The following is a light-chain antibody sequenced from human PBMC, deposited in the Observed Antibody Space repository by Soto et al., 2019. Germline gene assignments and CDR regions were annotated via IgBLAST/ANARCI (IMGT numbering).Light chain of an antibody. CDR2: DVS. V-gene: IGLV2-14*01. CDR1: SSDVGAFNY. J-gene: IGLJ2*01. Sequence: QSALTQPASVSGSPGQSITISCTGTSSDVGAFNYVSWYHQHPGKAPRLMIYDVSNRPSGVSNRFSGSKSGNKASLTISGLQAEDEADYYCRSYRHRRTVVFGGGTKLTVL. CDR3: RSYRHRRTVV.